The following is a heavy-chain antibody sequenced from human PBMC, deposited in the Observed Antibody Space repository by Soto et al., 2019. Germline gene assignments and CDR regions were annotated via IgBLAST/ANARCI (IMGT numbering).Heavy chain of an antibody. Sequence: QVQLQESGPGLVKPSETLSLTCTVSGGSISSYYWSWIRQPPGKGLEWIGYIYYSGSTNYNPSLKSRVTISVDTSKNQFSLKLSSVTAADTAVYYCARDPISRGYYYYGMDVWGQWTTVTVSS. CDR3: ARDPISRGYYYYGMDV. CDR2: IYYSGST. J-gene: IGHJ6*02. D-gene: IGHD2-2*02. V-gene: IGHV4-59*01. CDR1: GGSISSYY.